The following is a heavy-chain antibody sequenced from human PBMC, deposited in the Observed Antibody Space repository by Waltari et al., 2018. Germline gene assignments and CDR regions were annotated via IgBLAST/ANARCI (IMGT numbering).Heavy chain of an antibody. CDR3: ARGGDFWSGAHYYYYYYMDV. J-gene: IGHJ6*03. Sequence: QVQLQQWGAGLLKPSETLSLTCAVYGGSFSGYYWSWIRQPPGKGLEWIGEINHSGSTNYNPPLKSRVTISVDTSKNQFSLKLSSVTAADTAVYYCARGGDFWSGAHYYYYYYMDVWGKGTTVTISS. CDR1: GGSFSGYY. CDR2: INHSGST. V-gene: IGHV4-34*01. D-gene: IGHD3-3*01.